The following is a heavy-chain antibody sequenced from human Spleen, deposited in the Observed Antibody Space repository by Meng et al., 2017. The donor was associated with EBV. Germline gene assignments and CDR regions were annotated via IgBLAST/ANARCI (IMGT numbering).Heavy chain of an antibody. V-gene: IGHV4-61*01. D-gene: IGHD6-19*01. Sequence: LQESAPGLVKPSETLSLPCTVSGDSVSSSYYYWSWIRQPPGRRLEWIGYVYNTGRGTNYNPSLNGRVTISVDTSKNQFSLKLISATAADAAVYYCAGTYSSGWDYYFHYWGQGTLVTVSS. CDR2: VYNTGRGT. CDR1: GDSVSSSYYY. CDR3: AGTYSSGWDYYFHY. J-gene: IGHJ4*02.